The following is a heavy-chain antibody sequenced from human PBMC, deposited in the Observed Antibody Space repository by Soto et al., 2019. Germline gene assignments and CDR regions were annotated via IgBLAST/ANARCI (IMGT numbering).Heavy chain of an antibody. J-gene: IGHJ4*02. CDR3: AREPSTVTSLQDFDY. V-gene: IGHV1-69*04. CDR1: GGTFSSYT. D-gene: IGHD4-17*01. Sequence: GASVKVSCKASGGTFSSYTISWVRQAPGQRLERMGRIIPILGIANYAQKFQGRVTITADKSPSTAYMELSSLRSEDTAVYYCAREPSTVTSLQDFDYWGQGTLVTVSS. CDR2: IIPILGIA.